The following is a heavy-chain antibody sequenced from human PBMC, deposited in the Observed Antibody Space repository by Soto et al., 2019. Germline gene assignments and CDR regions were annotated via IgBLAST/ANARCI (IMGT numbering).Heavy chain of an antibody. V-gene: IGHV3-49*03. D-gene: IGHD3-22*01. Sequence: GGSLRLSCSASGFKFGDYAMSWFRQAPGKGLEWVCFMRSKAYGGTTEYAASVKGRFTISRDDSKSIAYLQMNSLKTEDTAVYYCTRVVTMIMVNGKIDYWGQGTLVTSPQ. CDR1: GFKFGDYA. CDR2: MRSKAYGGTT. CDR3: TRVVTMIMVNGKIDY. J-gene: IGHJ4*02.